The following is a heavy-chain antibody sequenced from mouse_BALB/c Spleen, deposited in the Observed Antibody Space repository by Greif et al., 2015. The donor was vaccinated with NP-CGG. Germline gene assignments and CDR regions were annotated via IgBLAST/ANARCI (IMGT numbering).Heavy chain of an antibody. CDR3: ARKEYGNYYAMDY. Sequence: VQLVESGPELVKPGASVKISCKASGYSFTSYYIHWVKQRPGQGLEWIGWIFPGSGNTKYNERFKGKATLTADTSSSTAYMQLSSLTSEDSAVYFCARKEYGNYYAMDYWGQGTSVTVSS. CDR2: IFPGSGNT. J-gene: IGHJ4*01. CDR1: GYSFTSYY. V-gene: IGHV1-66*01. D-gene: IGHD2-10*02.